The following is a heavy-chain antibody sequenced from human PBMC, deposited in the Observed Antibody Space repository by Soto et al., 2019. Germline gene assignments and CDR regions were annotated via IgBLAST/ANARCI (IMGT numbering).Heavy chain of an antibody. Sequence: GASVKVSCKASGGTFSSYAISWVRQAPGQGLEWMGGIIPIFGTANYAQKFQGRVTITADESTSTAYMELSSLRSEDTAGYYCARVPYGDYVTNWFDPWGQGTLVTVSS. CDR2: IIPIFGTA. J-gene: IGHJ5*02. D-gene: IGHD4-17*01. V-gene: IGHV1-69*13. CDR1: GGTFSSYA. CDR3: ARVPYGDYVTNWFDP.